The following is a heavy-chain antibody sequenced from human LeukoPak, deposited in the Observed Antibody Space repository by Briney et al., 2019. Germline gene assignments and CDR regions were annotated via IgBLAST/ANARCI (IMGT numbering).Heavy chain of an antibody. V-gene: IGHV3-30*03. CDR1: GFTFSSYG. D-gene: IGHD3-10*01. Sequence: GGSLRLSCAASGFTFSSYGMHWVRQAPGKGLEWVAVISYDGTNKYYADSVKGRFTISRDNSKNTLYLQMNSLRAEDTAVYYCARESGWGLPHAFDFWGQGTMITVSS. CDR3: ARESGWGLPHAFDF. CDR2: ISYDGTNK. J-gene: IGHJ3*01.